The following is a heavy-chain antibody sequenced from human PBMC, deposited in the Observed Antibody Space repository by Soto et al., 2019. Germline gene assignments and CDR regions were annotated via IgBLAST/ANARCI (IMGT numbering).Heavy chain of an antibody. CDR1: GGSVTSAEDY. CDR2: ISNSGST. CDR3: ATESGSTYGYFDY. V-gene: IGHV4-30-4*01. D-gene: IGHD4-17*01. Sequence: SETLSLTCTVSGGSVTSAEDYWSWLRQSPGKGLEWIGYISNSGSTGYNPSLKTRLSMSVDRSKNQFTLRLTSVTAADTAVYFCATESGSTYGYFDYWGQGTQVTVSS. J-gene: IGHJ4*02.